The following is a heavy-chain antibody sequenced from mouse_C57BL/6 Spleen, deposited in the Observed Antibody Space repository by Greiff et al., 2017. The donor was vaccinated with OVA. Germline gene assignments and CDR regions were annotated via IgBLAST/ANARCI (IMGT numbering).Heavy chain of an antibody. Sequence: EVQLVESGGGLVKPGGSLKLSCAASGFTFSSYTMSWVRQTPEKRLEWVATISGGGGNTYYPDSVKGRFTISRDNAKNTLYLQMSSLRSEDTALYYCARRETVVGFDYWGQGTTLTVSS. V-gene: IGHV5-9*01. D-gene: IGHD1-1*01. CDR1: GFTFSSYT. CDR3: ARRETVVGFDY. CDR2: ISGGGGNT. J-gene: IGHJ2*01.